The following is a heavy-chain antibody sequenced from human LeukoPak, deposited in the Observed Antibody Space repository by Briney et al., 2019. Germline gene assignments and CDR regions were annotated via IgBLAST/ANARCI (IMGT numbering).Heavy chain of an antibody. CDR1: GFTFSTYA. CDR2: ISGSGDDT. V-gene: IGHV3-23*01. Sequence: PGGSLRLSCAASGFTFSTYAMSWVRQAPGRGLEWVSGISGSGDDTFYADSVKGRVTISRDNSKNTLYLQMDSLRAEDTAVYYCAKTPKRYCTSASCQGYFDYWGQGTLVTVSS. J-gene: IGHJ4*02. CDR3: AKTPKRYCTSASCQGYFDY. D-gene: IGHD2-2*01.